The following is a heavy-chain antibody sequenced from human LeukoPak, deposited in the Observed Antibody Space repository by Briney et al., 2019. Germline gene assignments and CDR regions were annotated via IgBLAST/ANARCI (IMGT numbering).Heavy chain of an antibody. D-gene: IGHD3-22*01. CDR2: IYHSGST. CDR3: ARDWASRYYDSSGYGGKDDGQRAFDI. Sequence: SETLSLTCAVSGGSISSSNWWSWVRQPPGKGLEWIGEIYHSGSTNYNPSLKSRVTISVDKSKNQFSLKLSSVTAADTAVYYCARDWASRYYDSSGYGGKDDGQRAFDIWGQGTMVTVSS. CDR1: GGSISSSNW. V-gene: IGHV4-4*02. J-gene: IGHJ3*02.